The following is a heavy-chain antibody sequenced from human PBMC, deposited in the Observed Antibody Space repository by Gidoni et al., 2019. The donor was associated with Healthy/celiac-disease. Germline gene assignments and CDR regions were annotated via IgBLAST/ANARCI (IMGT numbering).Heavy chain of an antibody. Sequence: QVQLVQSGAEVKKPGSSVKVSCTASGYTFPSYDINWVRQATGQGLEWLGWMNPYSGNTGYAQKFQGRVTMTRNTSISTAYMELSSLRSEDTAVYYCARAFETGENWFDPWGQGTLVTVSS. CDR2: MNPYSGNT. CDR3: ARAFETGENWFDP. V-gene: IGHV1-8*01. D-gene: IGHD3-16*01. CDR1: GYTFPSYD. J-gene: IGHJ5*02.